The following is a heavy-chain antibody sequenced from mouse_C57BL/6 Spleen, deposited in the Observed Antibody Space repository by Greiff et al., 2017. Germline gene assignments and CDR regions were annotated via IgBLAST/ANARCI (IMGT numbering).Heavy chain of an antibody. CDR3: ARSRDGTYWYFDV. CDR1: GYAFSSSW. Sequence: VQLQQSGPELVKPGASVKISCKASGYAFSSSWMNWVKQRPGKGLEWIGRIDPGDGDTNYNGKFKGKATLTADKSSSTAYMQLSSLTSEDSAVYFCARSRDGTYWYFDVWGTGTTVTVSS. V-gene: IGHV1-82*01. J-gene: IGHJ1*03. CDR2: IDPGDGDT. D-gene: IGHD2-1*01.